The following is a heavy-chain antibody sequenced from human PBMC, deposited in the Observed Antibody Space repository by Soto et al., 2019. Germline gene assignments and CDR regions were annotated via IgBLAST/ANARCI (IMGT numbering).Heavy chain of an antibody. D-gene: IGHD2-8*01. Sequence: GSLRLSCAASGFTFSGYSMNWVRQAPGKGLEWVSSISSSSSYIYYADSVKGRFTISRDNAKNSLYLQMNSLRAEDTAVYYCARDPRYCTNGVCPKDAFDIWGQGTMVTVSS. CDR2: ISSSSSYI. CDR3: ARDPRYCTNGVCPKDAFDI. V-gene: IGHV3-21*01. CDR1: GFTFSGYS. J-gene: IGHJ3*02.